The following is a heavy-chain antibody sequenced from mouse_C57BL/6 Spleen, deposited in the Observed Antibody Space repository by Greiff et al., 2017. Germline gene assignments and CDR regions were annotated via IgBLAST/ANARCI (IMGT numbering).Heavy chain of an antibody. CDR3: ARWGVTTDY. CDR2: IRNKANGYTT. CDR1: GFTFTDYY. Sequence: EVHLVESGGGLVQPGGSLSLSCAASGFTFTDYYMSWVRQPPGKALEWLGFIRNKANGYTTEYSASVKGRFTISRDNSQSILYLQMNALRAEDSATSYCARWGVTTDYWGQGTTLTVSS. V-gene: IGHV7-3*01. J-gene: IGHJ2*01. D-gene: IGHD2-2*01.